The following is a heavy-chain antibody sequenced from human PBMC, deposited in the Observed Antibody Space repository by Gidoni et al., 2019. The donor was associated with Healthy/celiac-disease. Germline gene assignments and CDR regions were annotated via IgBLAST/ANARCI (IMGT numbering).Heavy chain of an antibody. Sequence: QVQLVQSGAEVKKPGASVKVSCKASGYTFTSYDINWVRQAPGQGLEWMGWMNPNSGNTGYAQKFQGRVTMTRNTSISTAYMELSSLRSEDTAVYYCARRPSTNYYDSSGYYSDFDYWGQGTLVTVSS. CDR1: GYTFTSYD. V-gene: IGHV1-8*01. CDR3: ARRPSTNYYDSSGYYSDFDY. D-gene: IGHD3-22*01. CDR2: MNPNSGNT. J-gene: IGHJ4*02.